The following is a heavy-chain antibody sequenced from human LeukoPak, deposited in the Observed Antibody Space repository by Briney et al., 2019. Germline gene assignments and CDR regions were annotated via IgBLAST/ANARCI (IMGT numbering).Heavy chain of an antibody. D-gene: IGHD4-11*01. J-gene: IGHJ3*02. CDR1: GFTFSSYG. Sequence: PGGSLRLSCAASGFTFSSYGMHWVRQAPGKGLEWVAVISYDGSNKYYADSVKGRFTISRDNSKNTLYLQMNSLRAEDTAVYYCAKDLGDSNYIGDGAFDIWGQGTMVTVSS. CDR3: AKDLGDSNYIGDGAFDI. CDR2: ISYDGSNK. V-gene: IGHV3-30*18.